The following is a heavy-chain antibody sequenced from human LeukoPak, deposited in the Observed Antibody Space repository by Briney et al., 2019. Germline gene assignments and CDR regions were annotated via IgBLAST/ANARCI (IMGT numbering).Heavy chain of an antibody. D-gene: IGHD5-24*01. Sequence: ASVKVSCKASGYTFTSYGISWVRQAPGQGLEWMGWISAYNGNTNYAQKLQGRVTMTEDTSTDTAYMELSSLRSEDTAVYYCATPGRLQGVDYFDYWGQGTLVTVSS. J-gene: IGHJ4*02. CDR1: GYTFTSYG. V-gene: IGHV1-18*01. CDR3: ATPGRLQGVDYFDY. CDR2: ISAYNGNT.